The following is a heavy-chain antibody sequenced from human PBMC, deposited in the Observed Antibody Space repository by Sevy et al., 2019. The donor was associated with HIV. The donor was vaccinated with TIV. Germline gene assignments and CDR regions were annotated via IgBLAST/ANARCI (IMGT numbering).Heavy chain of an antibody. J-gene: IGHJ5*02. CDR1: GFTFGSYW. V-gene: IGHV3-7*01. CDR3: VVGRSCSVPRYYGDA. D-gene: IGHD2-15*01. Sequence: GSLRLSCEGSGFTFGSYWMSWVRQAPGKGLDWLANINEDGSIKTYVDSVEGRFTISRDNAKNSLYLQMNSLRAEDTAVYYCVVGRSCSVPRYYGDAWGQGTLVTVSS. CDR2: INEDGSIK.